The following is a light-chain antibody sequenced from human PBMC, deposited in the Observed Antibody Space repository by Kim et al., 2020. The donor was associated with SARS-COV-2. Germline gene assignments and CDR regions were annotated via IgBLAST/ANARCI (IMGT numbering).Light chain of an antibody. J-gene: IGKJ4*01. CDR2: DAS. CDR1: QSVSSN. Sequence: EIVMTQSPVTLSVSPGEIATLSCRASQSVSSNLAWYQQKPGQAPRLLIYDASTTATGIPARFSGSGSGTEFTLTISSLQSEDFTFYYCQQYTKWPPTFGGGTKVDI. CDR3: QQYTKWPPT. V-gene: IGKV3-15*01.